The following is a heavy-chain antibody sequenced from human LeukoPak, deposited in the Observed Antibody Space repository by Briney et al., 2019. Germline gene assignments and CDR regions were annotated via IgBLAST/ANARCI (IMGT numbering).Heavy chain of an antibody. J-gene: IGHJ5*02. V-gene: IGHV6-1*01. CDR2: TYYRSKWYT. CDR3: ARKSSSSGTWFDP. CDR1: GDSVSINSAA. Sequence: SXTLSLTFAISGDSVSINSAAWNWIRQSPSRGLEWLGSTYYRSKWYTYYAVAVKSRITIKPNTTKNQFSLQLNTVTPEDTAVYYCARKSSSSGTWFDPWGQGTLVTVSS. D-gene: IGHD6-6*01.